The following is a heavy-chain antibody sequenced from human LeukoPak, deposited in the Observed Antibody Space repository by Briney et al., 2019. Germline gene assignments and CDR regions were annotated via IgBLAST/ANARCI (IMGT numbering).Heavy chain of an antibody. CDR3: ARGGKYYDSSGYTFDY. CDR1: GGSISSYY. D-gene: IGHD3-22*01. J-gene: IGHJ4*02. Sequence: SETLSLTCTVSGGSISSYYWSWLRQPAGKGLEWIGRIYTSGSTNYNPSLKSRVTISVDKSKNQFSLKLSSVTAADTAVYYCARGGKYYDSSGYTFDYWGQGTLVTVSS. V-gene: IGHV4-4*07. CDR2: IYTSGST.